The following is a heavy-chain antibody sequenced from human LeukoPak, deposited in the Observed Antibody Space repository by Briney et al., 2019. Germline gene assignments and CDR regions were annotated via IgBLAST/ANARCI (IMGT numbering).Heavy chain of an antibody. Sequence: SETLSLTCTVSGASISSHYWSWIRQPPGKGLEWIGYISYSGNTNYNPSLKSRVTISVDTSKNQFSLKMTSVTAADTAMYYCARAGGDISSSQHLDYWGQGTLVAVSS. CDR1: GASISSHY. D-gene: IGHD6-6*01. CDR3: ARAGGDISSSQHLDY. J-gene: IGHJ4*02. V-gene: IGHV4-59*11. CDR2: ISYSGNT.